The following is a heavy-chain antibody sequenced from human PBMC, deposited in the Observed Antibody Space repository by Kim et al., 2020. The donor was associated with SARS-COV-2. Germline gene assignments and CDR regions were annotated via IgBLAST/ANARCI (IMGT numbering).Heavy chain of an antibody. Sequence: GESLKISCKGSGYSFTSYWISWVRQMPGKGLEWMGRIDPSDSYTNYSPSFQGHVTISADKSISTAYLQWSSLKASDTAMYYCALSFGELLYSAKAPEGYWGQGTLVTVSS. D-gene: IGHD3-10*01. J-gene: IGHJ4*02. CDR3: ALSFGELLYSAKAPEGY. CDR1: GYSFTSYW. V-gene: IGHV5-10-1*01. CDR2: IDPSDSYT.